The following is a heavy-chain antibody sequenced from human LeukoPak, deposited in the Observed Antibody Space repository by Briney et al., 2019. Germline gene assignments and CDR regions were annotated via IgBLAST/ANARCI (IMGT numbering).Heavy chain of an antibody. CDR1: TFSSSW. J-gene: IGHJ4*02. V-gene: IGHV4-39*01. Sequence: TFSSSWMSWIRQPPGKGLEWIGSIYYSGSTYYNPSLKSRVTISVDTSKNQFSLKLNSVTATDTAVYYCARHYGPWGQGTLVTVSS. CDR3: ARHYGP. CDR2: IYYSGST. D-gene: IGHD3-10*01.